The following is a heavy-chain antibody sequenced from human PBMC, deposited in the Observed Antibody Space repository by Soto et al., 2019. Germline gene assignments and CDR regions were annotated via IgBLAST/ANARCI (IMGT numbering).Heavy chain of an antibody. V-gene: IGHV4-59*01. J-gene: IGHJ6*02. D-gene: IGHD2-21*02. CDR2: VYYSGGA. CDR3: TRDGDGRMTTNPYYYYGMDV. CDR1: GGSISGYY. Sequence: SETLSLTCTVSGGSISGYYWSWIRQPPGKGLEWIGHVYYSGGAKYNPSVKRRVSISVDTSKNQLSLNLRSVTAADTAVYYCTRDGDGRMTTNPYYYYGMDVWGPGITVT.